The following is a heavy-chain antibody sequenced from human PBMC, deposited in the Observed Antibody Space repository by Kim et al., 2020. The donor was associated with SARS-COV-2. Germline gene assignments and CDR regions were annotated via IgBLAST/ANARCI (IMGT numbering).Heavy chain of an antibody. CDR2: IDTKTGKP. D-gene: IGHD1-1*01. CDR1: GYSFTSYA. V-gene: IGHV7-4-1*02. J-gene: IGHJ4*02. CDR3: ARAYKDXADYFXQ. Sequence: ASVKVSCKASGYSFTSYAMNWVRQAPGRGLEWMGWIDTKTGKPTYAQDFLGRFVXXLDTSDNTXXLQISSLKADDTAVYFCARAYKDXADYFXQWGXXTLVTVSS.